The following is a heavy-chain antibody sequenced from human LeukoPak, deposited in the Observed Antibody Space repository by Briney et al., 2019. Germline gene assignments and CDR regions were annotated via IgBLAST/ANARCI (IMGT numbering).Heavy chain of an antibody. D-gene: IGHD3-10*01. CDR3: ARSPRSGSFPYYYYYMDV. V-gene: IGHV4-4*07. J-gene: IGHJ6*03. Sequence: PSETLSLTCTVSGGSISSYYWSWIRQPAGKGLEWIGRIYTSGSTNYNPSLKSRVTVSVDTSKNQFSLKLSSVTAADTAVYYCARSPRSGSFPYYYYYMDVWGKGTTVTISS. CDR2: IYTSGST. CDR1: GGSISSYY.